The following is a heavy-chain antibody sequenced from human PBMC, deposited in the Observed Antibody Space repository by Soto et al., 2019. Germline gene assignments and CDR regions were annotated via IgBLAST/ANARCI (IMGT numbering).Heavy chain of an antibody. J-gene: IGHJ3*02. V-gene: IGHV3-7*01. CDR1: RFTFSDSW. CDR3: ARGARI. CDR2: IKEDGSEK. Sequence: EVELVESGGDLVRPGGSLRLSCADSRFTFSDSWMYWVRQAPGKGLEWVANIKEDGSEKNYVDSVRGRFTISRDNAKNSLYLQMNSLRAEDTAVYYCARGARIWGQGTMVTVSP.